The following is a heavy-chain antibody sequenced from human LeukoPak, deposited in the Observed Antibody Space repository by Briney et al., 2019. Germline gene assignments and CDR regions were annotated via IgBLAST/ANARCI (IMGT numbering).Heavy chain of an antibody. V-gene: IGHV4-30-4*01. Sequence: PSQTLSLTCTVSGGXISSGDYYWSWIRQPPGKGLEWIGEVHLDGRTNFNPSLKSRLTMSVDLSENHVSLKLTSVTAADTAVYYCAREGGFYRPLDHSGQGTLVTVSS. CDR2: VHLDGRT. CDR1: GGXISSGDYY. J-gene: IGHJ4*02. CDR3: AREGGFYRPLDH. D-gene: IGHD6-25*01.